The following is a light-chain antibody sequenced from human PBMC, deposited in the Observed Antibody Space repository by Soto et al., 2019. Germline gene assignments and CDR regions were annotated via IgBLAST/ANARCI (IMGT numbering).Light chain of an antibody. J-gene: IGKJ4*02. CDR2: DAS. V-gene: IGKV1-27*01. Sequence: DIQVTQHPSSLSASVVDRVTITFLASQGINSYLAWYQQKPGKAPKLLIYDASTLESGIPPRFSGSGSGTEFTLTITSLQPADVATYYCQRYNSDPFTFGGGTKVDIK. CDR1: QGINSY. CDR3: QRYNSDPFT.